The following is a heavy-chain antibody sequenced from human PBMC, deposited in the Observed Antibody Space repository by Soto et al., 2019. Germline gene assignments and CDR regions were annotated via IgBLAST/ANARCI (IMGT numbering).Heavy chain of an antibody. CDR2: IYYSGST. CDR3: ARGVSTYYYDSSGYYWLDY. V-gene: IGHV4-59*01. J-gene: IGHJ4*02. Sequence: LSLTCTVSGGSLSSYYWSWIRQPPWKGLEWIGYIYYSGSTNYNPSLKSRVTISVDTSKNQFSLKLSSVTAADTAVYYCARGVSTYYYDSSGYYWLDYWGQGTLVTVSS. D-gene: IGHD3-22*01. CDR1: GGSLSSYY.